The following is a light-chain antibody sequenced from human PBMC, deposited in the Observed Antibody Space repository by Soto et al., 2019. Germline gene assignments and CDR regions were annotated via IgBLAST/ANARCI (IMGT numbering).Light chain of an antibody. J-gene: IGKJ1*01. CDR2: DAS. Sequence: EIVLTHSQATLSLSPCERATLSCSASQSVSSYLAWYQQKPGQAPRLLIYDASNRATGIPARFSGSGSGTDFTLTISRLEPEDSAVYYCQQYGSSPTWTFGQGTKVDIK. CDR1: QSVSSY. V-gene: IGKV3-20*01. CDR3: QQYGSSPTWT.